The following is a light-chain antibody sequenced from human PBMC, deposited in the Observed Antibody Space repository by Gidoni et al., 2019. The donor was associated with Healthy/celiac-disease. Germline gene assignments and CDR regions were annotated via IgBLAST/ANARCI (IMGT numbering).Light chain of an antibody. V-gene: IGKV3-15*01. CDR2: GAS. CDR1: QRVSSN. Sequence: ELVMTQSPATLSVSPGDRATLSCRTSQRVSSNLAWYQQKPGQAPRLLIYGASTRATGIPARFSGSGSGTEFTLTISSLQSEDFAVYYCQQYNNWPPVTFGQGTKVEIK. CDR3: QQYNNWPPVT. J-gene: IGKJ1*01.